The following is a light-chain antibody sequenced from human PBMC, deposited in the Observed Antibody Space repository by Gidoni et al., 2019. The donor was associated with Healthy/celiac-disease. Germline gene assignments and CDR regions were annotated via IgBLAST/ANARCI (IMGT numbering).Light chain of an antibody. Sequence: EIVLTQSPATLLLSPGERATLSGRASQSVSSYLAWYQQKPGQAPRLLIYDASNRATGIPAKLGSSRAGTNFTLTISSLGPEDFAVCYCRQRDGWPPRLTFGEGTRVEIK. J-gene: IGKJ4*01. CDR1: QSVSSY. CDR3: RQRDGWPPRLT. V-gene: IGKV3-11*01. CDR2: DAS.